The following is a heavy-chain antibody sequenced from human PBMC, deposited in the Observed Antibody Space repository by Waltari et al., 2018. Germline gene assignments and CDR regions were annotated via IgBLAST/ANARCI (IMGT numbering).Heavy chain of an antibody. Sequence: EVQLVESGGGLVQPGGSLRLSCAASGFTFNIYAMSWVRQAPGKWLEWVSAISGSGGSTDYAESVEGRFTISRDNSKNTLYLQMNSLRAEDTAVYYCATSYYDILTGYSTPWYWGQGTLVTVSS. D-gene: IGHD3-9*01. V-gene: IGHV3-23*04. CDR2: ISGSGGST. CDR3: ATSYYDILTGYSTPWY. J-gene: IGHJ4*02. CDR1: GFTFNIYA.